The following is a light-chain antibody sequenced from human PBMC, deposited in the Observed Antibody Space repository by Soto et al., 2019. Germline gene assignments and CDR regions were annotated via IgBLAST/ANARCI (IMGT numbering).Light chain of an antibody. CDR2: SAT. Sequence: DIQMPPSPSSLSASVGDRVTITCRASQGIRNDLGWYQQKPGKAPKRVLYSATSLKIGVPSRFSGTGSRTGLTLTISCLQPEDFATYYCLPQNTYPQTFGQGTKVEI. J-gene: IGKJ1*01. V-gene: IGKV1-17*01. CDR3: LPQNTYPQT. CDR1: QGIRND.